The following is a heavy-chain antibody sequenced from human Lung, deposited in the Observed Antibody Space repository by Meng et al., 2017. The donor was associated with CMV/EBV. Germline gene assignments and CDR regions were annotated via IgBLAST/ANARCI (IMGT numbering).Heavy chain of an antibody. V-gene: IGHV3-9*01. CDR3: GRTGVAPFDI. CDR1: GFSIDDYA. CDR2: ISWNSDNI. Sequence: GGSXRLSCAASGFSIDDYAMHWVRQAPGKGLEWVSGISWNSDNIAYADSVKGRFTISRDNARNSLYLQMNTLKIEDTAFYYCGRTGVAPFDIWGQGTLVTVSS. D-gene: IGHD3-3*01. J-gene: IGHJ3*02.